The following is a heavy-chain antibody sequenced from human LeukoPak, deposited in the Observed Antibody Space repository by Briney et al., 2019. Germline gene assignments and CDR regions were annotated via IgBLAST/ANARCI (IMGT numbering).Heavy chain of an antibody. V-gene: IGHV4-30-4*08. J-gene: IGHJ5*02. CDR1: GGSISSGDYY. CDR2: INSSGST. Sequence: PSETLSLNCTVSGGSISSGDYYWSWIRQPPGKGLQWIGYINSSGSTYYNPSLKSRVTISVDTSKNQFSLKLSSVTAADTAVYYCGRGGSHLVVPDWFDPWGQGTLVTVSS. D-gene: IGHD2-15*01. CDR3: GRGGSHLVVPDWFDP.